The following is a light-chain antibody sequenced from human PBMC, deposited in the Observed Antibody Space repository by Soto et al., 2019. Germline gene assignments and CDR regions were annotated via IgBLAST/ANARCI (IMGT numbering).Light chain of an antibody. J-gene: IGKJ5*01. V-gene: IGKV3-20*01. CDR2: GAS. Sequence: EVVLTQSPATLSLSPGEGATLSCRASQSVRSSHLAWYQQKPGQAPRLLIYGASSRATGIPDRFSGSGSGTDFTLTISRLEPEDFAVYYCQQYGSSPMTFGQGTRLEIK. CDR1: QSVRSSH. CDR3: QQYGSSPMT.